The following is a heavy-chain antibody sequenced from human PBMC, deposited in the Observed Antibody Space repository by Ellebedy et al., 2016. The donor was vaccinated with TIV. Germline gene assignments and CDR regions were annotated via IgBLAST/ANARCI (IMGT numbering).Heavy chain of an antibody. CDR2: ISGSGGST. Sequence: GESLKISXAASGFTFSSYAMSWVRQAPGKGLEWASAISGSGGSTYYADSVKGRFTISRDNSKNTLYLQMNSLRAEDTAVYYCAKSASGFRYYYGMDVWGQGTTVTVSS. J-gene: IGHJ6*02. D-gene: IGHD6-19*01. V-gene: IGHV3-23*01. CDR1: GFTFSSYA. CDR3: AKSASGFRYYYGMDV.